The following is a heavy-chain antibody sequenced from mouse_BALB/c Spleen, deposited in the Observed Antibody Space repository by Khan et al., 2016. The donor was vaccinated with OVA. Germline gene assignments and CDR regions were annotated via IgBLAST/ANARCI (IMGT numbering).Heavy chain of an antibody. J-gene: IGHJ4*01. D-gene: IGHD2-3*01. CDR2: ISYSGST. CDR1: GYSITSDYA. V-gene: IGHV3-2*02. Sequence: EVKLLESGPGLVKPSQSLSLTCTVTGYSITSDYAWNWIRQFPGNKLEWMGYISYSGSTIYNPALKSRISITRDTSKNQFFLQLNSVTTEDTATYYCARDGSRYNYAMDYWGQGTSVTVSS. CDR3: ARDGSRYNYAMDY.